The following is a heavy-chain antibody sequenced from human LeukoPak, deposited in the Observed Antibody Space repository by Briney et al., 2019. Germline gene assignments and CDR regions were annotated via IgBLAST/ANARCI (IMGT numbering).Heavy chain of an antibody. Sequence: ASVKVSCKASGYTFTGYYMHWVRQAPGQGLEWMGRINPNSGGTNYAQKFQGRVTMTRDTSISTAYMELSRLRSDDTAVYYCARGARFSPSGYIYGFFDYWGQGTLVTVSS. CDR2: INPNSGGT. J-gene: IGHJ4*02. CDR1: GYTFTGYY. CDR3: ARGARFSPSGYIYGFFDY. D-gene: IGHD5-18*01. V-gene: IGHV1-2*06.